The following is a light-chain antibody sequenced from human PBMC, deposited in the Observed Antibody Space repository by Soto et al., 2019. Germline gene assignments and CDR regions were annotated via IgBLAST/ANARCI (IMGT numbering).Light chain of an antibody. J-gene: IGKJ5*01. Sequence: EIKMTQSPSSLSASVGDRVTITCRASKDIRNDVGWYQQKAGKAPKRLIYGASTLQTGVPSRFSGSGSGTEFTLTISSLQPEDFATYYCLQLNSYPRTFGQGTRLEIK. CDR1: KDIRND. CDR3: LQLNSYPRT. CDR2: GAS. V-gene: IGKV1-17*01.